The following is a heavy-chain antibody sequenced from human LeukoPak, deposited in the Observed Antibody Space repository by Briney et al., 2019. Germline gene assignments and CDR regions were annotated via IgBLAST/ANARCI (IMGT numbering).Heavy chain of an antibody. V-gene: IGHV3-30*02. CDR1: EFTFSSYG. CDR3: AKSRAHSSSLGGAFDI. CDR2: IWYGGSNK. J-gene: IGHJ3*02. Sequence: GGSLRLSCAASEFTFSSYGMHWVRQAPGKGLEWVAVIWYGGSNKYYADSVKGRFTISRDNSKNTLYLQMNSLRAEDTAVYYCAKSRAHSSSLGGAFDIWGQGTMVTVSS. D-gene: IGHD6-13*01.